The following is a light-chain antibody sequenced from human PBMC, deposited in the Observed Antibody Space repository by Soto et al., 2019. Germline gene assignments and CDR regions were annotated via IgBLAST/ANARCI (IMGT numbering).Light chain of an antibody. CDR1: QSVSSN. V-gene: IGKV3-15*01. CDR3: QQYNNWPLT. Sequence: EIVMTQSPATLSVSPGERATLSCRASQSVSSNLAWYQQEPCQAHMLLIYGASTMATGIPARFSGSGSGTEFTLDISSLQSEDFAVYHCQQYNNWPLTFGGGTKVEIK. J-gene: IGKJ4*01. CDR2: GAS.